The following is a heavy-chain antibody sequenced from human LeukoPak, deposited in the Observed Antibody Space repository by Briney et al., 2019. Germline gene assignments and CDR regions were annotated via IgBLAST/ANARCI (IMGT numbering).Heavy chain of an antibody. V-gene: IGHV1-69*13. CDR2: IIPIFGTA. D-gene: IGHD6-13*01. CDR3: ARDLYSSSWYYFDY. Sequence: SVKVSCKASGYTFTGYYMHWVRQAPGQGLEWMGGIIPIFGTANYAQKFQGRVTITADESTSTAYMELSSLRSEDTAVYYCARDLYSSSWYYFDYWGQGTLVTVSS. CDR1: GYTFTGYY. J-gene: IGHJ4*02.